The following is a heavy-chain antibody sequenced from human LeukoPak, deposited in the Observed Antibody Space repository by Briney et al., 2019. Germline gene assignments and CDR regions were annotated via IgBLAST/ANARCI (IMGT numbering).Heavy chain of an antibody. V-gene: IGHV3-48*03. CDR2: ISSSGSTI. J-gene: IGHJ6*04. Sequence: GGSLRLSCAASGFTFSSYEMNWVRQAPGKGLEWVSYISSSGSTIYYADSVKGRFTISRDNAKNSLYLQMNSLRAEDTAVYYCARSYSSPNEVNYYYYGMDVWGKGTTATVSS. CDR3: ARSYSSPNEVNYYYYGMDV. D-gene: IGHD6-13*01. CDR1: GFTFSSYE.